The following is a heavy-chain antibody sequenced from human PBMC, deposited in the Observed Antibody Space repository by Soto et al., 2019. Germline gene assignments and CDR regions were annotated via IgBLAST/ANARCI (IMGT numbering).Heavy chain of an antibody. Sequence: GGSLRLSCAASGFNFSNYVMSWVRQAPGKGLEWVSAISGSGGSTYYADSVKGRFTISRDNSKNTLYLQMNSLRAEDTAVYYCAKVGYCSGGGCYAYYMDVWGKGTTVTVSS. D-gene: IGHD2-15*01. CDR1: GFNFSNYV. V-gene: IGHV3-23*01. CDR3: AKVGYCSGGGCYAYYMDV. J-gene: IGHJ6*03. CDR2: ISGSGGST.